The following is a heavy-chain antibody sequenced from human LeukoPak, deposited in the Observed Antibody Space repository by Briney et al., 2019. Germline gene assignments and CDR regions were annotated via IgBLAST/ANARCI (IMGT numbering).Heavy chain of an antibody. CDR2: ISGSGGST. D-gene: IGHD2/OR15-2a*01. J-gene: IGHJ4*02. V-gene: IGHV3-23*01. Sequence: SGGSLRLSCAASGFTFSSYAMSWVRQAPGKGLEWVSAISGSGGSTYYADSVKGRFTISRDNSKNTLYLQMNSLRAEDTAVYYCAKGTLSGGWYFDYWGQGTLVTVSS. CDR1: GFTFSSYA. CDR3: AKGTLSGGWYFDY.